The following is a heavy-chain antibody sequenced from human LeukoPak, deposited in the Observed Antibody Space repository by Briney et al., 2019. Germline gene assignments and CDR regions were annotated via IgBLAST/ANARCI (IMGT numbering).Heavy chain of an antibody. D-gene: IGHD3-22*01. CDR2: ISSSGSTI. Sequence: EGSLRLSCAASGFTFSSYEMNWVRQAPGKGLEWVSYISSSGSTIYYADSVKGRFTISRDNAKNSLYLQMNSLRAEDTAVYYCARTYYYDSSGYPSFDYWGQGTLVTVSS. J-gene: IGHJ4*02. CDR3: ARTYYYDSSGYPSFDY. V-gene: IGHV3-48*03. CDR1: GFTFSSYE.